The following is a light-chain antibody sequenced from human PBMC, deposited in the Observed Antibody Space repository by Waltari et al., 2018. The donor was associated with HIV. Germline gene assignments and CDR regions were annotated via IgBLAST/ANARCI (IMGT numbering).Light chain of an antibody. CDR3: AAWDDSLSGWV. Sequence: QSVLTQPPSASGTPGQRVTTSCSGSSSNIGSNYVYWYQQLPGTAPKLLIYRNNQRPSGVPDRSSGSKSGTSASLAISGLRSEDEADYYCAAWDDSLSGWVFGGGTKLTVL. CDR1: SSNIGSNY. V-gene: IGLV1-47*01. J-gene: IGLJ3*02. CDR2: RNN.